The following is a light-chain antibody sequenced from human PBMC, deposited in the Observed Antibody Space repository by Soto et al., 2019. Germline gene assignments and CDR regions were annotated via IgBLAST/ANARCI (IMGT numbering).Light chain of an antibody. CDR1: HSVGSSH. J-gene: IGKJ1*01. V-gene: IGKV3-20*01. CDR2: GAS. CDR3: QQYVGWT. Sequence: EIVLPQSPGTLSLSPGERATLSCRASHSVGSSHLAWYQQKPGQAPRLLIYGASSRATGVPDRFSGSGSGTDFTLTISRLEPEDSAVYYCQQYVGWTFGQGTKVEIK.